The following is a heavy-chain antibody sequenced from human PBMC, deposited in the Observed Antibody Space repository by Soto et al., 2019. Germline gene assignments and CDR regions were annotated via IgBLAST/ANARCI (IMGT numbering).Heavy chain of an antibody. V-gene: IGHV1-69*02. CDR2: IIPMLGVR. Sequence: QVQLVQSGAEVKKPGSSVKVSCKDSGGTFSIYSMFWVRQAPGQGLEWMGRIIPMLGVRNYVQRFQDRVTITADKSTATVHMELSSLRSEDTALYYCTIGSWSGEVFDIWGQGTMVTVSS. J-gene: IGHJ3*02. CDR1: GGTFSIYS. D-gene: IGHD2-21*01. CDR3: TIGSWSGEVFDI.